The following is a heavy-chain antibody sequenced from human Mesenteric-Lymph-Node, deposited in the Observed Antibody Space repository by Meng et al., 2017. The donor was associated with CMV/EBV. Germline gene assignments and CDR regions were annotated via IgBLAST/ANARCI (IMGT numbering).Heavy chain of an antibody. CDR2: IYYSGST. Sequence: SETLSLTCTVSGGSVSSGSYYWSWIRQPPGKGLEWIGYIYYSGSTNYNPSLKRRVTISVDTSKNQFSLRLDSVTAADTAVYFCARDLVVVPTSLDYHYGMDVWGQGTTVTVSS. CDR1: GGSVSSGSYY. V-gene: IGHV4-61*01. CDR3: ARDLVVVPTSLDYHYGMDV. J-gene: IGHJ6*02. D-gene: IGHD2-2*01.